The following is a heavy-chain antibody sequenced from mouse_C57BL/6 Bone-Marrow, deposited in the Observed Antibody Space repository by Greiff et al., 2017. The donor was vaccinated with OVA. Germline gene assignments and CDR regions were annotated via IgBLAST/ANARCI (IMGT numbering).Heavy chain of an antibody. Sequence: VQLKESGGGLVKPGGSLKLSCAASGFTFSDYGMHWVRQAPEKGLEWVAYISSGSSTIYYADTVKGRFTISRDNAKNTLFLQMTSLRSEDTAMYYCARPTGTFFDYWGQGTTLTVSS. CDR1: GFTFSDYG. CDR3: ARPTGTFFDY. D-gene: IGHD4-1*01. V-gene: IGHV5-17*01. J-gene: IGHJ2*01. CDR2: ISSGSSTI.